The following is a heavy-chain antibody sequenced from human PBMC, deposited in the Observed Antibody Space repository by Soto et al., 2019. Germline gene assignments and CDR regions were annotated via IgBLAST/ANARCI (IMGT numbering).Heavy chain of an antibody. D-gene: IGHD6-13*01. CDR3: ARRLPSGCSWYEEEGRDDAFDI. J-gene: IGHJ3*02. CDR2: IYYSGST. Sequence: SETLSLTCTVSGGSISSSSYYWGWIRQPPGKGLEWIGSIYYSGSTYYNPSLKSRVTISVDTSKNQFSLKLSSVTAADTAVYYCARRLPSGCSWYEEEGRDDAFDIWGQGTMVTVSS. CDR1: GGSISSSSYY. V-gene: IGHV4-39*01.